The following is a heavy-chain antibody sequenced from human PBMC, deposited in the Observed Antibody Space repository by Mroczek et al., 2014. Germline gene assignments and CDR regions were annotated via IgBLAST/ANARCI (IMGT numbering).Heavy chain of an antibody. Sequence: QVQLVQSGGGVVQPGRSLRLSCAASGFTFSSYGMHWVRQAPGKGLEWVAVISYDGSNKYYADSVKGRFTISRDNSKNTLYLQMNSLRAEDTAVYYCAKEGWELLGAFDIWGQGTMVTVSS. CDR3: AKEGWELLGAFDI. V-gene: IGHV3-30*18. J-gene: IGHJ3*02. D-gene: IGHD1-26*01. CDR2: ISYDGSNK. CDR1: GFTFSSYG.